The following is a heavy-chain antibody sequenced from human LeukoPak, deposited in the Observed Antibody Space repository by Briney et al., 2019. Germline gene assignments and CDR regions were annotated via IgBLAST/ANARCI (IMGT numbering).Heavy chain of an antibody. J-gene: IGHJ6*02. CDR2: IIPIFGTA. Sequence: SVNVSCKASGGTFSSYAISWVRQAPGQGLEWMGGIIPIFGTANYAQKFQGRVTITADESTSTAYMELSSLRSEDTAVYYCARAGSSTSYYYYGMDVWGQGTTVTVSS. CDR1: GGTFSSYA. V-gene: IGHV1-69*13. D-gene: IGHD2-2*01. CDR3: ARAGSSTSYYYYGMDV.